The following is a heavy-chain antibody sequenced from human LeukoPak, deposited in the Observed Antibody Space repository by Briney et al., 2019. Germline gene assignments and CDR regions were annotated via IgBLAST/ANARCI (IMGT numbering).Heavy chain of an antibody. Sequence: GGSLRLSCAASGFTFSSYAMSWVRQAPGKGLEWVSAISGSGGSTYYADPVKGRFTISRDNSKNTLYLQMNSLRAEDTAVYYCAKVYDILTGYDSPGYENQYYFDYWGQGTLVTVSS. J-gene: IGHJ4*02. CDR2: ISGSGGST. V-gene: IGHV3-23*01. D-gene: IGHD3-9*01. CDR3: AKVYDILTGYDSPGYENQYYFDY. CDR1: GFTFSSYA.